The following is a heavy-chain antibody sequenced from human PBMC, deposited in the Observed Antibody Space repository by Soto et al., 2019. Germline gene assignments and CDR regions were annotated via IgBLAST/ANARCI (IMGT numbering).Heavy chain of an antibody. J-gene: IGHJ4*02. D-gene: IGHD5-18*01. CDR2: INPNSGGT. CDR3: AREVPDTAMVTNY. CDR1: GYTFTGYY. V-gene: IGHV1-2*02. Sequence: ASVKVSCKASGYTFTGYYMHWVRQAPGQGLEWMGWINPNSGGTNYAQKFQGRITMTRDTSISTAYMELSRLRSDDTAVYYCAREVPDTAMVTNYWGQGTLVTVSS.